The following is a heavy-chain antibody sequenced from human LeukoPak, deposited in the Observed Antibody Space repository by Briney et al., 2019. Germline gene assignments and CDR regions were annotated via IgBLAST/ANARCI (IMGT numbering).Heavy chain of an antibody. Sequence: PGGSLRLSCAASGFTFSSYNMNWVRQAPGKGLEWVSSVTSSGSYVYYADSVKGRFTISRDNAKNSLFPQMNSLRAEDTAVYYCARDPGGGGYWGQGTLVTVSS. CDR2: VTSSGSYV. CDR1: GFTFSSYN. J-gene: IGHJ4*02. CDR3: ARDPGGGGY. D-gene: IGHD3-16*01. V-gene: IGHV3-21*01.